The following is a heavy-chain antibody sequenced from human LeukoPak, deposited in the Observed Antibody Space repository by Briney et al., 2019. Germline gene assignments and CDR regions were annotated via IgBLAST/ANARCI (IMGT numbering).Heavy chain of an antibody. V-gene: IGHV3-11*01. J-gene: IGHJ4*02. Sequence: NPGGSLRLSCAASRFTFSVYYMSWIRQAPGKGLEWVSHISSSGSTINYADSVKGRFTISRDNEKNSLYLQMNSLRAEDTAVYYCARGTYDLLTGYYTSLYFDYWGQGTLVTVSS. CDR1: RFTFSVYY. CDR3: ARGTYDLLTGYYTSLYFDY. CDR2: ISSSGSTI. D-gene: IGHD3-9*01.